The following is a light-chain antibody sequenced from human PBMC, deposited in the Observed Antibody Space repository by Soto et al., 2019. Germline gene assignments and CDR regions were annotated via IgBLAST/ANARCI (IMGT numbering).Light chain of an antibody. CDR1: QSVSNN. CDR3: QQYNNWWT. V-gene: IGKV3-15*01. J-gene: IGKJ1*01. CDR2: HAS. Sequence: EVVMTQSPATLSVSPGERATLSCRASQSVSNNLAWFQQTPGQSPRLLIYHASTRATGIPARFSGSGSGTEFTLIISSLQSEDFAVYYCQQYNNWWTFGQGTKVEIK.